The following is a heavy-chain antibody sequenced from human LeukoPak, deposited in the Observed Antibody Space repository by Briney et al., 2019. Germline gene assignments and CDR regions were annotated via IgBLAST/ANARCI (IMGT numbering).Heavy chain of an antibody. CDR3: ARGGIVGSRTNWFDP. CDR1: GFTSSTYA. Sequence: PGGSLRLSCTASGFTSSTYAMHWVRQAPGKGLEWVAVISYDGTNKYYADSMKGRFTISRDNSKNTLYLQMNSLRAEDTAVYYCARGGIVGSRTNWFDPWGQGILVTVSS. J-gene: IGHJ5*02. V-gene: IGHV3-30-3*01. D-gene: IGHD1-26*01. CDR2: ISYDGTNK.